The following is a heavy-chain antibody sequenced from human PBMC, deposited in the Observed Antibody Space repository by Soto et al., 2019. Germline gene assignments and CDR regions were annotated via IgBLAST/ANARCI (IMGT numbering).Heavy chain of an antibody. CDR1: GYSFTSYW. V-gene: IGHV5-51*01. CDR2: IYPGDSDT. J-gene: IGHJ6*03. D-gene: IGHD2-21*02. CDR3: ARRSWSTEYYYYYYMDV. Sequence: GESLKISCKGSGYSFTSYWIGWVRQMPGKGLEWMGIIYPGDSDTRYSPSFQGQVTISADKSISTAYLQWSSLKASDTAMYYCARRSWSTEYYYYYYMDVWGKGTTVTVSS.